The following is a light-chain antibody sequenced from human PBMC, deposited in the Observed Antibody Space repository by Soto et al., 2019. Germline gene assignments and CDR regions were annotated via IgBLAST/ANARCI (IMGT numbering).Light chain of an antibody. J-gene: IGKJ3*01. CDR3: QHYNNLPPFT. CDR2: GAS. Sequence: DIQMTQSPSSLSASVGARVSITCQASEDIRTSLSWFQHKPGRAPKLLIYGASYLETGVPSRFRGTGSGTDFTLTISSLQPEDTATYYCQHYNNLPPFTFGPGTIVDLK. V-gene: IGKV1-33*01. CDR1: EDIRTS.